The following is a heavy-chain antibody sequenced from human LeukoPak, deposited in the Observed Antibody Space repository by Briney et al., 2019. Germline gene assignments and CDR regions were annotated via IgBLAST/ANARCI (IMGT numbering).Heavy chain of an antibody. D-gene: IGHD3-9*01. J-gene: IGHJ4*02. CDR1: GFTFSSYA. CDR2: ISYDGSNK. Sequence: GRSLRLSCAASGFTFSSYAMHWVRQAPGKGLEWVAVISYDGSNKYYADSVKGRFTISRDNSKNTLYLQMNSLRAEDTAVYYCARDHDILTGYYTAYFDYWGQGTLVTVSS. CDR3: ARDHDILTGYYTAYFDY. V-gene: IGHV3-30-3*01.